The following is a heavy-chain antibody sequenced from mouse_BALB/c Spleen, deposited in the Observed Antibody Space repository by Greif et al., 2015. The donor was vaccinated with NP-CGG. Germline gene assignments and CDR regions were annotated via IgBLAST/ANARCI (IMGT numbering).Heavy chain of an antibody. CDR2: INSNGGST. D-gene: IGHD1-1*01. V-gene: IGHV5-6-3*01. J-gene: IGHJ4*01. Sequence: EVKLVESGGGLVQPGGSLKLSCAASGFTFSSYGMSWVRQTPDKRLELVATINSNGGSTYYPDSVKGRFTISRDNAKNTLYLRMSSLKSEDTAMYYCARDYYGSSYYAMDYWGQGTSVTVSS. CDR3: ARDYYGSSYYAMDY. CDR1: GFTFSSYG.